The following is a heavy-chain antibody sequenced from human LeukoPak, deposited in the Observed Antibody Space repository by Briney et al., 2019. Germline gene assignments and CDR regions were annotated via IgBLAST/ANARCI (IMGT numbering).Heavy chain of an antibody. D-gene: IGHD6-6*01. V-gene: IGHV5-51*01. Sequence: GESLKISCKGSGYSFTSYWNGWVRQMPGKGLEWMGIIYPGDSDTRYSPSFQGQVTISADKSISTAYLQWSSLKASDTAMYYCARPTTIHSSSSGAFDIWGQGTMVTASS. CDR3: ARPTTIHSSSSGAFDI. J-gene: IGHJ3*02. CDR2: IYPGDSDT. CDR1: GYSFTSYW.